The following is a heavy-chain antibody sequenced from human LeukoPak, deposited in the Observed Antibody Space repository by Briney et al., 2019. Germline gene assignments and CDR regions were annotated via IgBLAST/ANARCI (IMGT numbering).Heavy chain of an antibody. CDR1: GGSFSGYY. CDR3: ARAHPYFDY. CDR2: TNHSGST. V-gene: IGHV4-34*01. J-gene: IGHJ4*02. Sequence: SETLSLTCAVYGGSFSGYYWSWIRQPPGKGLEWIGETNHSGSTNYNPSLKSRVTISVDTSKNQLSLKLSSVTAADTAVYYCARAHPYFDYWGQGTLVTVSS.